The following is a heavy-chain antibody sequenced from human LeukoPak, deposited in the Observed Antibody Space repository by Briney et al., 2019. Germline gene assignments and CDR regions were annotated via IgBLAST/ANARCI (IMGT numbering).Heavy chain of an antibody. D-gene: IGHD6-19*01. J-gene: IGHJ5*02. Sequence: GGSLRLSCAASGFTFSSYSMSWVRQAPGKGLEWVSGISGSGGSTYYADSVEGRFTISRDNSKNTLYLQMNSLRVEDTALYYCAKEPKQWLTPNGFDPWGQGTLVTVSS. CDR3: AKEPKQWLTPNGFDP. CDR1: GFTFSSYS. CDR2: ISGSGGST. V-gene: IGHV3-23*01.